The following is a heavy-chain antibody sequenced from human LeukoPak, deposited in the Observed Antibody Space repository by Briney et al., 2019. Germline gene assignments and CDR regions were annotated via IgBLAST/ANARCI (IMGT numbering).Heavy chain of an antibody. CDR1: AGSISSYY. J-gene: IGHJ6*03. Sequence: PSETLSLTCTVSAGSISSYYWSWIRRPPGKGLEWIGYIYYSGSTNYNTSLRSRGTISVDTSKNQFSLKLSSVTAADTAVYYCARDLGYYDFWSGHYYYYYMDVWGQGTTVTVSS. D-gene: IGHD3-3*01. CDR2: IYYSGST. CDR3: ARDLGYYDFWSGHYYYYYMDV. V-gene: IGHV4-59*12.